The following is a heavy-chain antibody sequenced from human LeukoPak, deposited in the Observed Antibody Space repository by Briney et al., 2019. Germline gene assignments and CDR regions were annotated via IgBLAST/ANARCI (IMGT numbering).Heavy chain of an antibody. Sequence: GGSLRLSCAASGFTFSSYAMSWVRQAPGKGLEWVSAISGSGGSTYYADSVKGRFTISRGNSKNTLYLQMNSLRAEDTAVYYCAKDSSGSDSHYWGQGTLVTVSS. V-gene: IGHV3-23*01. CDR3: AKDSSGSDSHY. J-gene: IGHJ4*02. CDR1: GFTFSSYA. D-gene: IGHD6-19*01. CDR2: ISGSGGST.